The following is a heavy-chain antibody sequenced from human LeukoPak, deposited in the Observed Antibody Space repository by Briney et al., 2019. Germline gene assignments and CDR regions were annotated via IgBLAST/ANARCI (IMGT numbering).Heavy chain of an antibody. D-gene: IGHD3-22*01. CDR3: AREETYYYETSGYYSDY. J-gene: IGHJ4*02. Sequence: GGSLRLSCAASGFTFSSYSMNWVRQAPGKGLEWVSSISTDSNYIYYADSVKGRFTISRDNAKNSLYLQMHSLGAEDTAMYYCAREETYYYETSGYYSDYWGQGTLVTVSS. V-gene: IGHV3-21*01. CDR1: GFTFSSYS. CDR2: ISTDSNYI.